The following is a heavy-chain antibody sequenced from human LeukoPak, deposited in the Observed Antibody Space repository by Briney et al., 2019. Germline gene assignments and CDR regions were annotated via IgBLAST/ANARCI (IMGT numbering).Heavy chain of an antibody. J-gene: IGHJ6*02. V-gene: IGHV3-9*01. CDR1: GFTFDDYA. CDR3: AKDLSSAITSALVLDV. Sequence: QPGRSLRLSCAASGFTFDDYAMHWVRQAPGKGLEWVSGITWNRDNIGYGDSVKGRFTISRDNVKNVLYLQMTSLRPEDTALHYCAKDLSSAITSALVLDVWGQGTTVIVSS. D-gene: IGHD3-22*01. CDR2: ITWNRDNI.